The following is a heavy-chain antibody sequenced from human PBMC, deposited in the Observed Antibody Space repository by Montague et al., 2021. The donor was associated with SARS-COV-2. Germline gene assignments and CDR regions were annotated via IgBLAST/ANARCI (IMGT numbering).Heavy chain of an antibody. D-gene: IGHD2-21*02. CDR2: NYLHGNA. CDR3: ARGRVTRAGFDY. J-gene: IGHJ4*02. V-gene: IGHV4-38-2*02. CDR1: GYFIGTGYY. Sequence: TLSLTCSVSGYFIGTGYYWGWIRQSPGKGLEWIGSNYLHGNAYYNPSLNSRVTISLDTSNNQFSLRLTSVTTSDTAVHYYARGRVTRAGFDYWGQGIRVIVSS.